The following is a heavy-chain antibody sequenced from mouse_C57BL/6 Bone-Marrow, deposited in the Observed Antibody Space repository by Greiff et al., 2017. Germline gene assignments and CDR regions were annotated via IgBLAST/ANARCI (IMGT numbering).Heavy chain of an antibody. J-gene: IGHJ4*01. V-gene: IGHV5-17*01. CDR2: ISSGSSTI. CDR1: GFTFSDYG. CDR3: AGSSPDY. D-gene: IGHD1-1*01. Sequence: DVKLVESGGGLVKPGGSLKLSCAASGFTFSDYGMHWVRQAPEKGLEWVAYISSGSSTIYYADTVKGRFTISRDNAKNTLFLQMTSLRSEDTAMYYCAGSSPDYWGQGTSVTVSS.